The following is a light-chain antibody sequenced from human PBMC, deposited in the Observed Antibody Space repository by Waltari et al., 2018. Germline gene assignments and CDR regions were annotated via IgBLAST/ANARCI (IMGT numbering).Light chain of an antibody. V-gene: IGKV4-1*01. J-gene: IGKJ1*01. Sequence: DIVMTQSPDSLTVSPGERATINCRSSQSVSDHVNNKNYLAWYRQKPGQPPTLLISWASTREFGVPDRFSGSGSGTEFTLTISSLQPEDVAVYYCQQYYNTPPTFGQGTKVEIK. CDR2: WAS. CDR3: QQYYNTPPT. CDR1: QSVSDHVNNKNY.